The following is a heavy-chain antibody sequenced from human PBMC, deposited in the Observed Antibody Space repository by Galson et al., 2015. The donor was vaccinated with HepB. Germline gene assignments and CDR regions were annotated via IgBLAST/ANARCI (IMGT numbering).Heavy chain of an antibody. Sequence: SLRLSCAASGFTFSRYAMHWVRQAPGKGLEWVAVIWYDGSKKYFADSVKGRFTISRDNSKNTLSLQMNSLRPEDTAVYYCARDDYDDNAIMFDYRGQGIQVTVSS. CDR1: GFTFSRYA. V-gene: IGHV3-33*01. D-gene: IGHD4-17*01. J-gene: IGHJ4*02. CDR2: IWYDGSKK. CDR3: ARDDYDDNAIMFDY.